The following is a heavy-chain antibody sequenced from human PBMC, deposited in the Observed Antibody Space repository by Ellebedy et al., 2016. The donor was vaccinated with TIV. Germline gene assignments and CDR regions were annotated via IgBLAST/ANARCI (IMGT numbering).Heavy chain of an antibody. V-gene: IGHV3-21*01. Sequence: GESLKISXAASGFTFSSYGMHWVRQAPGKGLEWLSVISGNGGSTYYADSVKGRFTISRDNAKNSLYLQMNSLRAEDTAVYYCARDLCTNGVCYALYYYYGMDVWGQGTTVTVSS. J-gene: IGHJ6*02. CDR1: GFTFSSYG. D-gene: IGHD2-8*01. CDR2: ISGNGGST. CDR3: ARDLCTNGVCYALYYYYGMDV.